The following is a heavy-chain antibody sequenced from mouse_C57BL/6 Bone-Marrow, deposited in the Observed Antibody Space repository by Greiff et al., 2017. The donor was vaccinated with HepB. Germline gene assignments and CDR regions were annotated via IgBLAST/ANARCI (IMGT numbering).Heavy chain of an antibody. CDR3: ARGGPYAMDY. CDR1: GYTFTSYW. V-gene: IGHV1-52*01. CDR2: IDPSDSET. Sequence: QVQLQQSGAELVRPGSSVKLSCKASGYTFTSYWIHWVKQRPIQGLEWIGNIDPSDSETHYNQKFKDKATLTVDKSSSTAYMQLSSLTSEDSAVYYCARGGPYAMDYWGQGTSVTVSS. J-gene: IGHJ4*01.